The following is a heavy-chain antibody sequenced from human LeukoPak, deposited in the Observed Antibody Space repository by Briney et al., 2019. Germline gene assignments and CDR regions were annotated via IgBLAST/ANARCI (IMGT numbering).Heavy chain of an antibody. V-gene: IGHV1-2*06. CDR3: ASRRDSGSFGADY. D-gene: IGHD1-26*01. CDR2: IDPNSGGT. Sequence: GASVKVSCRASGRTFTGHYIHWVRQAPGQGLEWMGRIDPNSGGTNYAQKFQGRVTITGDTPISTAYMELSRLTSDDTAVYYCASRRDSGSFGADYWGQGTLVTVSS. CDR1: GRTFTGHY. J-gene: IGHJ4*02.